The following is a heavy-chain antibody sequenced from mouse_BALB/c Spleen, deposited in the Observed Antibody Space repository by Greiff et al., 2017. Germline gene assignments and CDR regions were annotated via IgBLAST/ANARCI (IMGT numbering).Heavy chain of an antibody. D-gene: IGHD1-1*01. CDR3: TRQGSSYVRNYFDY. J-gene: IGHJ2*01. CDR2: IYPGNSDT. V-gene: IGHV1-5*01. CDR1: GYTFTSYW. Sequence: VQLQQSGTVLARPGASVKMSCKASGYTFTSYWMHWVKQRPGQGLEWIGAIYPGNSDTSYNQKFKGKAKLTAVTSTSTAYMELSSLTNEDSAVYYCTRQGSSYVRNYFDYWGQGTTLTVSS.